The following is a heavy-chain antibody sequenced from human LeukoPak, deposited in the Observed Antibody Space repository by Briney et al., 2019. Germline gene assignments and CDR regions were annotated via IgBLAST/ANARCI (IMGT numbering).Heavy chain of an antibody. Sequence: SETLSRTCAVYGGSFSGYYWSWIRQPPGKGLEWIGEINHSGSTNYNPSLKSRVTISVDTSKNQFSLRLSSVTAADTAVYYCARGRRRVRYFDWLPPIDYWGQGTLVTVSS. V-gene: IGHV4-34*01. CDR2: INHSGST. J-gene: IGHJ4*02. D-gene: IGHD3-9*01. CDR1: GGSFSGYY. CDR3: ARGRRRVRYFDWLPPIDY.